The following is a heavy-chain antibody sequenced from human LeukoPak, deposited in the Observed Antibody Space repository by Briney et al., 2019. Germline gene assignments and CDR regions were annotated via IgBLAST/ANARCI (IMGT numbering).Heavy chain of an antibody. J-gene: IGHJ4*02. CDR3: ARSGVRERLDY. CDR1: GYSFSGYY. D-gene: IGHD1-1*01. Sequence: ASVKVSCKASGYSFSGYYIHWVRQAPGQGLEWMGWINPNSGGTNYAQKFQGRVTMTRDTSISTAYMELSRLRSDDTAVYYCARSGVRERLDYWGQGTLVTVSS. V-gene: IGHV1-2*02. CDR2: INPNSGGT.